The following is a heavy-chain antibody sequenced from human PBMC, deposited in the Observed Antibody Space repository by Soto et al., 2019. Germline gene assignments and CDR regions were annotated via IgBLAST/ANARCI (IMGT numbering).Heavy chain of an antibody. Sequence: QVQLVQSGAEVKKPGASVKVSCKASGYTFTNYAMHWVRQAPGQRLEWMGWINAGNGNTKYSQKFQDRVTITRDKXXXXXXXXLXXXXXXXXXVYYCARGVGQFDYWGQCTLFTVSS. J-gene: IGHJ4*02. CDR3: ARGVGQFDY. CDR1: GYTFTNYA. D-gene: IGHD3-10*02. CDR2: INAGNGNT. V-gene: IGHV1-3*01.